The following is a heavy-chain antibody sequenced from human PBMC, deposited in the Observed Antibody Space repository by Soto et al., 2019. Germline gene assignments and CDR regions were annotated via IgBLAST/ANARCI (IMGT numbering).Heavy chain of an antibody. J-gene: IGHJ3*01. CDR3: ARVVLTITRGAFDA. CDR2: ISHSGTS. V-gene: IGHV4-4*02. CDR1: GGSISSSHW. D-gene: IGHD3-9*01. Sequence: QVQLQESGPGLVKHSGTLSLTCAVSGGSISSSHWWTWVRQSPGKGLEYIGEISHSGTSNSNPSLKSRVTLSVDKSKNHFSLTLTSVTAADTAVYYCARVVLTITRGAFDAWGQGTLVIVSS.